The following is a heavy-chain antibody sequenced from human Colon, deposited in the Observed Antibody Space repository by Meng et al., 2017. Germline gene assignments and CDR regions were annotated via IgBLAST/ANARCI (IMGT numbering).Heavy chain of an antibody. Sequence: QRQESGPGLGKPSGTLSLTCEVAGGSIGNDQWWSWVRQAPGKGLEWIGEIYHSGRINYNPSVKSRVSMSVDKSQNHFSLRLSSVTAADTAVYYCARSPYSGSALPFFDYWGQGSLVTVSS. CDR3: ARSPYSGSALPFFDY. V-gene: IGHV4-4*02. J-gene: IGHJ4*02. CDR1: GGSIGNDQW. D-gene: IGHD1-26*01. CDR2: IYHSGRI.